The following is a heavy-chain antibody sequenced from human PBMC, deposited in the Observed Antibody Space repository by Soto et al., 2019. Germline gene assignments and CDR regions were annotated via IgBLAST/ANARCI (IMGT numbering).Heavy chain of an antibody. CDR2: IYWNDDK. Sequence: SGPTLVNPTQTLTLTCTFSGFSLSTSGVGVGWIRQPPGKALEWLALIYWNDDKRYSPSLKARLTITKDTSKNQVVPTMTNMDPVDTATYYCAHRPSGWYLFDYWGQGTLVTVSS. CDR1: GFSLSTSGVG. D-gene: IGHD6-19*01. V-gene: IGHV2-5*01. CDR3: AHRPSGWYLFDY. J-gene: IGHJ4*02.